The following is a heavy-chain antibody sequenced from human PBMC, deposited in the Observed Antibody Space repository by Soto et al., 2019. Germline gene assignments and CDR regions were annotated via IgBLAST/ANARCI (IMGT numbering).Heavy chain of an antibody. CDR2: ISAYNGNT. D-gene: IGHD4-17*01. Sequence: ASVKVSCKASGYTFTSYGISWVRQAPGQGLEWMGWISAYNGNTNYAQKLQGRVTMTTDTSTSTAYMELRSLRSDDTAVYYCARRIDYGDYLNWLAPWGQGTLVTVSS. CDR3: ARRIDYGDYLNWLAP. CDR1: GYTFTSYG. J-gene: IGHJ5*02. V-gene: IGHV1-18*01.